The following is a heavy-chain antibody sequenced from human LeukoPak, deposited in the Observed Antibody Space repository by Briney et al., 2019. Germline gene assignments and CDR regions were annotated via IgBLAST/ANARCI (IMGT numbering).Heavy chain of an antibody. V-gene: IGHV5-51*01. D-gene: IGHD6-19*01. CDR3: ARQDSSGWHESEYFQH. Sequence: GESLKISCKGSGYSFTSYWIGWVRQMPGKGLEWMGIIYPGDSDTRYSPSFQGQVTTSADKSISTAYLQWSSLKASDTAMYYCARQDSSGWHESEYFQHRGQGTLVTVSS. CDR1: GYSFTSYW. J-gene: IGHJ1*01. CDR2: IYPGDSDT.